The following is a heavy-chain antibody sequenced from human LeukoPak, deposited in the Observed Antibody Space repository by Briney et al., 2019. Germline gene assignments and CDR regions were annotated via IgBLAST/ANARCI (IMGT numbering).Heavy chain of an antibody. V-gene: IGHV3-30*03. Sequence: PGGSLRLSCAASGFTFSSYGMHWVRQAPGKGLEWVAVISYDGSNKYYADSVKGRFTISRDNSKNTLYLQMNSLRAEDTAVYYCARDEYSSSSLDYWGQGTLVTVSS. CDR3: ARDEYSSSSLDY. CDR1: GFTFSSYG. CDR2: ISYDGSNK. J-gene: IGHJ4*02. D-gene: IGHD6-6*01.